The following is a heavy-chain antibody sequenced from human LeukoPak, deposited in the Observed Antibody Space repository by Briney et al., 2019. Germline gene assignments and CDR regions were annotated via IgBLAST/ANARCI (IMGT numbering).Heavy chain of an antibody. V-gene: IGHV3-7*01. Sequence: GGSLRLSCAASGFTFSSYWMSWVRQAPGKGLEWLANIKQDGSEKYYVDSVKGRFTISRDNAKNSLYLQMNSLRAEDTAVYYCARPYYYDSSGSLEDAFDIWGQGTMVTVSS. CDR3: ARPYYYDSSGSLEDAFDI. CDR2: IKQDGSEK. J-gene: IGHJ3*02. CDR1: GFTFSSYW. D-gene: IGHD3-22*01.